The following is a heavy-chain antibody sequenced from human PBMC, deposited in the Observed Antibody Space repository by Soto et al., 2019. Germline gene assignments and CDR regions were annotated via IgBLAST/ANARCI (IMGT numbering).Heavy chain of an antibody. V-gene: IGHV4-59*01. CDR3: ARRPWGSGYFDY. Sequence: SETLSPTCPVSGGSISRYYRSWIRQPPGKGLEWIGYIYYSGSTNYNPSLKSRVTISVDTSKNQFSLKLSSVTAADTAVYYCARRPWGSGYFDYWGQGTLVTVSS. CDR2: IYYSGST. CDR1: GGSISRYY. D-gene: IGHD6-19*01. J-gene: IGHJ4*02.